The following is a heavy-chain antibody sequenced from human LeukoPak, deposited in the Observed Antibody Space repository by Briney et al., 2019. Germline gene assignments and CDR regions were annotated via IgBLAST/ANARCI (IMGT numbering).Heavy chain of an antibody. CDR2: TSYDGSKE. Sequence: GGSLRLSCAASGFTFSSFPMYWVRQAPGKGLEWVALTSYDGSKEFYADSVKGRITISRDNSKNTLYLQMNSLRAEDTAVYYCAKDQLWVDFDYWGQGTLVTVSS. CDR3: AKDQLWVDFDY. D-gene: IGHD5-18*01. J-gene: IGHJ4*02. CDR1: GFTFSSFP. V-gene: IGHV3-30*04.